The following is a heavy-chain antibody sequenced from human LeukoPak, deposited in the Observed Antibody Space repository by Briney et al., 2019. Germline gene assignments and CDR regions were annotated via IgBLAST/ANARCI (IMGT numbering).Heavy chain of an antibody. CDR2: INPNSGGT. CDR1: GYTFTGYY. V-gene: IGHV1-2*02. J-gene: IGHJ5*02. D-gene: IGHD3-10*01. CDR3: VRPPMVRGVLVP. Sequence: GASVTVSCKASGYTFTGYYMHWVRQAPGQGLEWMGWINPNSGGTNYAQKFQGRVTMTRDTSISTAYMELSRLRSDDTAVYYCVRPPMVRGVLVPWGQGTLVTVSS.